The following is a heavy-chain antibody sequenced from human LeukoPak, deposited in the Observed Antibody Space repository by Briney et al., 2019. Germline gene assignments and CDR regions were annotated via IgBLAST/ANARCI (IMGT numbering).Heavy chain of an antibody. CDR2: ISTYSGDT. J-gene: IGHJ4*02. V-gene: IGHV1-18*01. Sequence: GASVKVSCKAGNYSFINYGLTWVRQAPGRGLVWMGWISTYSGDTNYAQNFQGRVTLTRDTSTSTAYMDLNNLTPDDTAVYYCARVEYSSGRGDHWGQGTLVTVSS. CDR1: NYSFINYG. CDR3: ARVEYSSGRGDH. D-gene: IGHD3-22*01.